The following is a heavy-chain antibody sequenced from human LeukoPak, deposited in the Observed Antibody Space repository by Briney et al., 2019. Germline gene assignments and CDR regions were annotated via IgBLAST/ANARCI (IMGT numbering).Heavy chain of an antibody. CDR1: GGSISSYY. D-gene: IGHD5-24*01. V-gene: IGHV4-4*07. CDR3: ARKDGDV. Sequence: PSETLSLTCTVSGGSISSYYWIWIRQPAGRGLEWIGRIDASGSTNFNPSLKSRVTMSVDSSKNQFSLKLSSVTAADTALYYCARKDGDVWGQGTMVTVSS. CDR2: IDASGST. J-gene: IGHJ3*01.